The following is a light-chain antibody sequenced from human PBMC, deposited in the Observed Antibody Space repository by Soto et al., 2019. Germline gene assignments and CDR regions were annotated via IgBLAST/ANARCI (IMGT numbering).Light chain of an antibody. CDR1: QSVSTN. CDR3: QQSNNWPPYT. J-gene: IGKJ2*01. CDR2: GAS. V-gene: IGKV3-15*01. Sequence: EILLTQSPATLYVSPGERATLSCRASQSVSTNLAWYQQKPGQAPRLLIYGASTRATGIPARFSGSGSGTEFTLTISSLQSEDFAVYYCQQSNNWPPYTFGQGT.